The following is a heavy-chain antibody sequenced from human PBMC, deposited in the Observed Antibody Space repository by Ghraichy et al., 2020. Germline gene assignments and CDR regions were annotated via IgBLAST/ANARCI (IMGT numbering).Heavy chain of an antibody. Sequence: GGSLRLSCAASGFTFSSYSMNWVRQAPGKGLEWVSSISSSSSYIYYSDSVKGRFTISRDNAKNSLYLQMNSLRAEDTAVYYCARGSDSGFGWFDPWGQGTLVTVTS. CDR1: GFTFSSYS. D-gene: IGHD6-19*01. CDR3: ARGSDSGFGWFDP. CDR2: ISSSSSYI. J-gene: IGHJ5*02. V-gene: IGHV3-21*01.